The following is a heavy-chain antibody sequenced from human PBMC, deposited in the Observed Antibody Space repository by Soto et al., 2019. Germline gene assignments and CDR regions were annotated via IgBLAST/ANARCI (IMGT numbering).Heavy chain of an antibody. CDR2: VSHDGTLS. J-gene: IGHJ4*02. CDR3: VKDRSDTWSFDY. Sequence: QVQLVESGGGVVQPGRSLRLSCSASGFIYSSCAMHWVRQVPGKGLEWLAVVSHDGTLSPYADSVKGRFTISRDNSRNMLYLQMNSLRPDDTAVYYCVKDRSDTWSFDYWGQGTLVTVSS. V-gene: IGHV3-30*18. D-gene: IGHD2-15*01. CDR1: GFIYSSCA.